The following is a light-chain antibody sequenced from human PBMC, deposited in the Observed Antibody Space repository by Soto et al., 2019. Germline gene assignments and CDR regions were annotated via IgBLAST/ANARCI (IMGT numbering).Light chain of an antibody. CDR1: SIDVGGSNY. Sequence: SVLTQPRSVFGAPGQSVTISFPGPSIDVGGSNYVSWYQQHPGKAPKLMIYDVSERPSGVPDRFSGSKSGNTASLTISGLQAEDEADYYCCSYAVTFYVFGTGTKVTV. CDR3: CSYAVTFYV. J-gene: IGLJ1*01. V-gene: IGLV2-11*01. CDR2: DVS.